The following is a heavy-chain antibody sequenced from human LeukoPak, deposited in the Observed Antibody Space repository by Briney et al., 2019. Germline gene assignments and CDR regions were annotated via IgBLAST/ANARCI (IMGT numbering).Heavy chain of an antibody. CDR2: ISGSGGST. CDR1: GFTFSNYW. CDR3: AKDPFRQYCSGGSCYGSYFDY. V-gene: IGHV3-23*01. J-gene: IGHJ4*02. D-gene: IGHD2-15*01. Sequence: GGSLRLSCAASGFTFSNYWMNWVRQAPGKGLEWVSAISGSGGSTYYADSVKGRFTISRDNSKNTLYLQMNSLRAEDTAVYYCAKDPFRQYCSGGSCYGSYFDYWGQGTLVTVSS.